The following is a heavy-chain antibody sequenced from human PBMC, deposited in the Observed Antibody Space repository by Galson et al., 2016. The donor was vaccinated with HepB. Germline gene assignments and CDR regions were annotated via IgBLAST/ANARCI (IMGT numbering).Heavy chain of an antibody. D-gene: IGHD6-19*01. CDR3: ARMIINSGWYFFEY. J-gene: IGHJ4*02. V-gene: IGHV3-48*02. CDR2: ITGSSSTI. Sequence: SLRLSCAASGFTFRSSKIDWVRQAPGKGLEWVSYITGSSSTIYYADSVKGRFTISRDNAKSSLYLQMNSLRDEDTAVYYCARMIINSGWYFFEYWGQGTLVTVSS. CDR1: GFTFRSSK.